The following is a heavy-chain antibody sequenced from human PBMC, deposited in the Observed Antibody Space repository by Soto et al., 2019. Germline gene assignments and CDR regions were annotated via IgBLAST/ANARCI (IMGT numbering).Heavy chain of an antibody. CDR1: GGSIGTYF. Sequence: QVQLQESGPGLVKPSETLSLNCSVSGGSIGTYFWGWIRQPPGKGLEWIAHIYYTGSTSYNPSLRSRVTISLDTSTNQFSLRLRSVSAADTAVYYCARSYGDLPDYWGQGTLVTVSS. V-gene: IGHV4-59*08. D-gene: IGHD4-17*01. CDR3: ARSYGDLPDY. J-gene: IGHJ4*02. CDR2: IYYTGST.